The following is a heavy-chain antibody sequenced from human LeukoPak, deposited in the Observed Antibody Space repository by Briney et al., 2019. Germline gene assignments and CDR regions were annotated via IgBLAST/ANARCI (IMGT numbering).Heavy chain of an antibody. J-gene: IGHJ4*02. V-gene: IGHV1-2*02. Sequence: ASVKVSCKASGYSFTGYYIHWVRQAPGQGLEWMGWINPDSGDTEYSQRFQGRITLTSDTSVTTAYMELSSLRSEDTAVYYCTRETSSRYFDYWGQGTLVTVSS. CDR2: INPDSGDT. CDR3: TRETSSRYFDY. CDR1: GYSFTGYY.